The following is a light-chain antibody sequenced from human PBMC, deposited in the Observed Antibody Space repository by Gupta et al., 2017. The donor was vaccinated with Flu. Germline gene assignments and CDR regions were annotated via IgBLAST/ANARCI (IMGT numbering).Light chain of an antibody. CDR2: SNN. Sequence: QSVLTQPPSASGTPGQRLTISCSGSSSNIGSNTVNWYQQLPGTAPKLLIYSNNQRPSGVPDRFSGSKSGTSASLSISGLQSEDEAEYYCAAWDDSLNGWVFGGGTKLTVL. V-gene: IGLV1-44*01. CDR1: SSNIGSNT. J-gene: IGLJ3*02. CDR3: AAWDDSLNGWV.